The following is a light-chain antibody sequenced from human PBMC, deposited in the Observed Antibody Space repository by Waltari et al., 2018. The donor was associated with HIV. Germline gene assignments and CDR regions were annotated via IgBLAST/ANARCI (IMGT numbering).Light chain of an antibody. J-gene: IGLJ1*01. V-gene: IGLV3-1*01. CDR2: QDI. CDR3: QAWDGSTAV. CDR1: KLGDKY. Sequence: SYELTQPPSVSVSPGQTATITCSGDKLGDKYVFWYQQKPGQSPVLVISQDIKRPSGIPERFSGSNSGNTATLTISGTQAMDEADYYCQAWDGSTAVFGTGTKVTVL.